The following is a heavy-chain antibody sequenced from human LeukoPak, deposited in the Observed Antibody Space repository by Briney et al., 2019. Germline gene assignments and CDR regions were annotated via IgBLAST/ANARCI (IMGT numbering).Heavy chain of an antibody. V-gene: IGHV1-2*02. CDR1: GYTFTGYY. J-gene: IGHJ6*02. Sequence: ASVKVSCKASGYTFTGYYMHWVRQAPGQGLEWMGWINPNSGGTNYAQKFQGRVTMTRDTSISTAYMELSRLRSDDTAVYYCASYVQTYYYYYGMDVWGQGPRSPSP. CDR2: INPNSGGT. D-gene: IGHD3-10*02. CDR3: ASYVQTYYYYYGMDV.